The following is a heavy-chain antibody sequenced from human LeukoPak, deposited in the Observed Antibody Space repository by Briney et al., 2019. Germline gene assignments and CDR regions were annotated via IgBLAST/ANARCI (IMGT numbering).Heavy chain of an antibody. CDR2: ISAYNGNT. J-gene: IGHJ3*02. Sequence: GESLKISCKGSGYSFTSYWIGWVRQAPGQGLEWMGWISAYNGNTNYAQKLQGRVTMTTDTSTSTAYMELRSLRSDDTAVYYCASPLTGYYNGAFDIWGQGTMVTVSS. D-gene: IGHD3-9*01. CDR3: ASPLTGYYNGAFDI. CDR1: GYSFTSYW. V-gene: IGHV1-18*04.